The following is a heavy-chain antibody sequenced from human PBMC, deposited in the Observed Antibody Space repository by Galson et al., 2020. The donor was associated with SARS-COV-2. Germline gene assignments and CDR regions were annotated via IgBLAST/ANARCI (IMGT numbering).Heavy chain of an antibody. Sequence: SETLSLTCAVYGGSFGGDFCSCIRQPPGNWLESIGQNNHRGYTNFNPTLKSRVTISLDTTMKQLSLNLISVTAADTAVYWCARVKVDAGISGDFDIWGRGTLVTVSS. CDR1: GGSFGGDF. V-gene: IGHV4-34*01. CDR3: ARVKVDAGISGDFDI. J-gene: IGHJ3*02. CDR2: NNHRGYT. D-gene: IGHD5-18*01.